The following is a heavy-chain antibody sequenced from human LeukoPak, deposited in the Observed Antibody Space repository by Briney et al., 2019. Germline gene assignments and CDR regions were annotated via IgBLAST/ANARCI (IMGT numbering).Heavy chain of an antibody. CDR1: GVSISSYY. CDR3: ARALKVPAASGIFDY. J-gene: IGHJ4*02. CDR2: TNYSGST. Sequence: SETLSLTCTVSGVSISSYYWTWLGQPPGKGLEWIGCTNYSGSTNYNHSLKSRVTISVDTSKNQFTLKLSSVTAADTAVYYCARALKVPAASGIFDYWGQGTLVTVSS. V-gene: IGHV4-59*01. D-gene: IGHD2-2*01.